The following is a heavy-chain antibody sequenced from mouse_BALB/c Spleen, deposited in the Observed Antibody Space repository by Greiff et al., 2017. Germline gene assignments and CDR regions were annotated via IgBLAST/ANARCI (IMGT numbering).Heavy chain of an antibody. J-gene: IGHJ2*01. Sequence: VKLMESGAELAKPGASVKMSCKASGYTFTSYWMHWVKQRPGQGLEWIGYINPSTGYTEYNQKFKDKATLTADKSSSTAYMQLSSLTSEDSAVYYCASLLSYFDYWGQGTTLTVSS. V-gene: IGHV1-7*01. CDR2: INPSTGYT. CDR1: GYTFTSYW. CDR3: ASLLSYFDY. D-gene: IGHD2-10*01.